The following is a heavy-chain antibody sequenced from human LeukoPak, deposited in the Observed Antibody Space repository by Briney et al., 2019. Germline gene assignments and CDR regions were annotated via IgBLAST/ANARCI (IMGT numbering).Heavy chain of an antibody. CDR3: GKTTVGYSSGRYPGWPVDY. V-gene: IGHV3-23*01. CDR1: GFTFNNYA. D-gene: IGHD2-15*01. J-gene: IGHJ4*02. CDR2: VFGSGGSA. Sequence: GGSLRLSCAASGFTFNNYAMYWVRQAPGKGLEWVSGVFGSGGSAHYADSVKGRFTISRDNSKNTVYLQLDSLRVEDTAVYYCGKTTVGYSSGRYPGWPVDYWGQGTLVTVSS.